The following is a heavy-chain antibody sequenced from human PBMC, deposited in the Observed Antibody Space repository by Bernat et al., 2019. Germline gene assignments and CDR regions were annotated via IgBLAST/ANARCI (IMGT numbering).Heavy chain of an antibody. J-gene: IGHJ6*01. D-gene: IGHD4-11*01. CDR1: ISSGGYY. CDR3: ESTVTTSGTGVYYYYGMDV. CDR2: IYYSGST. V-gene: IGHV4-31*02. Sequence: ISSGGYYWSWIRQHPGKGLEWIGYIYYSGSTYYNPSLKSRVTISVDTAKNQFSLKLSSVTGAHTAVYYCESTVTTSGTGVYYYYGMDVW.